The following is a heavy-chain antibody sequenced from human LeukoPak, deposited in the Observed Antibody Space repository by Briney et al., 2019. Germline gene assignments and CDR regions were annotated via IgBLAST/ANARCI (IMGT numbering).Heavy chain of an antibody. CDR2: IIPIFGTA. D-gene: IGHD2-2*01. V-gene: IGHV1-69*13. CDR3: ARQPGYQLLKPYYYYGMDV. J-gene: IGHJ6*02. CDR1: GGTFSSYA. Sequence: ASVKVSCKASGGTFSSYAISWVRQAPGQGLEWMGGIIPIFGTANYAQKFQGRVTITADESTSTAYMELSSLRSEDTAVYYCARQPGYQLLKPYYYYGMDVWGQGTTVTVS.